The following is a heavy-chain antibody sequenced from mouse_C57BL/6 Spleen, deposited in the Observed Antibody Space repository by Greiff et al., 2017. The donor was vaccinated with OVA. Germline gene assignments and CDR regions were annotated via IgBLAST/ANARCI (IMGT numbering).Heavy chain of an antibody. J-gene: IGHJ1*03. CDR3: ARDLLWSLWYFDV. CDR2: ISDGGSYT. Sequence: EVNVVESGGGLVKPGGSLKLSCAASGFTFSSYAMSWVRQTPEKRLEWVATISDGGSYTYYPDNVKGRFTISRDNAKNNLYLQMSHLKSEDTAMYYCARDLLWSLWYFDVWGTGTTVTVSS. CDR1: GFTFSSYA. D-gene: IGHD2-1*01. V-gene: IGHV5-4*01.